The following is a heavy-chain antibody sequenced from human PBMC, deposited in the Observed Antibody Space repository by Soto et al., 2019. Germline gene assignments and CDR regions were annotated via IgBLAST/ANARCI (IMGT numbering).Heavy chain of an antibody. CDR1: GGTFSSYA. CDR3: ARADYGDYNYYYYGMDV. J-gene: IGHJ6*02. D-gene: IGHD4-17*01. Sequence: QVQLVQSGAEVKKPGSSVKVSCKASGGTFSSYAISWVRQAPGQGLEWMGGIIPIFGTANYAQKFQGRVTITADESTSTAYRELSSLRSEDTAVYYCARADYGDYNYYYYGMDVWGQGTTVTVSS. CDR2: IIPIFGTA. V-gene: IGHV1-69*01.